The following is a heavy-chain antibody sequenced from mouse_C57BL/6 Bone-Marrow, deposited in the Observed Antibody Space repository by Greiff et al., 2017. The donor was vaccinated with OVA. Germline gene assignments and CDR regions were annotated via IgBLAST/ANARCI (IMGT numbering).Heavy chain of an antibody. CDR1: GYTFTSYW. CDR3: ARDLAGKFNCEGNY. Sequence: QVQLQQPGAELVKPGASVKLSCKASGYTFTSYWMHWVKQRPGQGLEWIGMIHPNSGSTNYNEKFKSKATLTVDKSSSTAYMQLSSLTSEDSAVDYCARDLAGKFNCEGNYWGQGTTLTVSS. CDR2: IHPNSGST. V-gene: IGHV1-64*01. D-gene: IGHD4-1*02. J-gene: IGHJ2*01.